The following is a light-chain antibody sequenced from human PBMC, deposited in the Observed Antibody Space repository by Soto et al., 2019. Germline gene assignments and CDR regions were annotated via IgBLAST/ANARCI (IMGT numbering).Light chain of an antibody. CDR2: DVT. V-gene: IGLV2-14*01. Sequence: QSALTQPASVSGSPGQSITISCTGTSSDVGGYNYVSWYQQHPGKAPKLMIYDVTDRPSGVSDRFSGSKSGNTASLTISGAPAEGEADYYCSSFTSRSTLVFGGGTKVTVL. CDR3: SSFTSRSTLV. J-gene: IGLJ2*01. CDR1: SSDVGGYNY.